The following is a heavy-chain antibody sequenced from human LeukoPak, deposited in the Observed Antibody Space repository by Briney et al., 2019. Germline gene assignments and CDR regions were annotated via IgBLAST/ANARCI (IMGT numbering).Heavy chain of an antibody. J-gene: IGHJ4*02. Sequence: ASVKVSCKASGYTFTGYYMHWVRQAPGQGLEWMGWINPNSGGTKYAQKFQGRVTITRNTSISTAYMELSSLRSEDTAVYYCARGISPDYWGQGTLVTVSS. CDR2: INPNSGGT. V-gene: IGHV1-2*02. CDR1: GYTFTGYY. CDR3: ARGISPDY.